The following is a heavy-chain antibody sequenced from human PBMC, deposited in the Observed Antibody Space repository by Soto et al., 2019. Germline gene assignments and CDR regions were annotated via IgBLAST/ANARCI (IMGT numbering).Heavy chain of an antibody. Sequence: EVQLLESGGGLVQPGGSLSLSCEASGFSFSNYALSWVRQSPGKGLEWVSTFSAGGRAYYADSVKGRFTIAKDTSKNTLHLQASSLRAEDTAVYYCAKESMPEHYGDTLFDYWGQGTRVTVSS. D-gene: IGHD4-17*01. CDR3: AKESMPEHYGDTLFDY. CDR2: FSAGGRA. J-gene: IGHJ4*02. CDR1: GFSFSNYA. V-gene: IGHV3-23*01.